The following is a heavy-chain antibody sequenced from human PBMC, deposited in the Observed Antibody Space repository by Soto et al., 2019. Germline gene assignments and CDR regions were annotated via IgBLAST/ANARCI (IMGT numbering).Heavy chain of an antibody. CDR3: ARAAAAGKLGWFDP. Sequence: GASVRVSCKASGYTFTSYGISWVRQAPGQGLEWMGWISAYNGNTNYAQKLQGRATMTTDTSTSTAYMELRSLRSDDTAVYYCARAAAAGKLGWFDPWGQGTLVTVSS. V-gene: IGHV1-18*01. J-gene: IGHJ5*02. D-gene: IGHD6-13*01. CDR2: ISAYNGNT. CDR1: GYTFTSYG.